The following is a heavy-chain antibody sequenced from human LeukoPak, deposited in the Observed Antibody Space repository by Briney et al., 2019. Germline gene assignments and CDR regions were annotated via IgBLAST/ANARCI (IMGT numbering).Heavy chain of an antibody. J-gene: IGHJ4*02. CDR3: ARDLGMATID. CDR1: GFTFSSYS. V-gene: IGHV3-21*01. Sequence: GGSLRLSCAAPGFTFSSYSMNWVRQAPGKGLEWVSSISSSSSYIYYANSVKGRFTISRDNAKNSLYLQMNSLRAEDTAVYYCARDLGMATIDWGQGTLVTVSS. D-gene: IGHD5-24*01. CDR2: ISSSSSYI.